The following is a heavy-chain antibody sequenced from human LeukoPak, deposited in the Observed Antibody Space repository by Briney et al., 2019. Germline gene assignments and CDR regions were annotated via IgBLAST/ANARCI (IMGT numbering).Heavy chain of an antibody. J-gene: IGHJ5*02. V-gene: IGHV3-23*01. CDR1: GLTFSSYA. CDR2: ISGSDAST. CDR3: ARDRAAGCSGGSCYHNWFDP. Sequence: GESLRLSCAASGLTFSSYAMSWVRQTPGKGLEWVSGISGSDASTYYTDSVKGRFTISRDNSKNTLYLHMNSLRAEDTAVYYCARDRAAGCSGGSCYHNWFDPWGQGTLVTVSS. D-gene: IGHD2-15*01.